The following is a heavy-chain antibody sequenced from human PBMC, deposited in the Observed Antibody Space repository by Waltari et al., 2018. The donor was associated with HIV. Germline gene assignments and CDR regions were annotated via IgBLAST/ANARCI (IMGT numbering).Heavy chain of an antibody. Sequence: QVQLVQSGAEVKKPGASVKVSCTASGYTFTRYYMNWVRQAPGQGLEWMGVINPSGERTVYAQKFQGRVTMTRDASTSTVYMVLSTLRSEDTAVYYCARGFSGFDYWGQGTLITVSS. V-gene: IGHV1-46*01. CDR2: INPSGERT. CDR1: GYTFTRYY. CDR3: ARGFSGFDY. J-gene: IGHJ4*02.